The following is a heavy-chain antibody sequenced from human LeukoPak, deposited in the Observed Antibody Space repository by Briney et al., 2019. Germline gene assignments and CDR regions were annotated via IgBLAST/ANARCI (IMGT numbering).Heavy chain of an antibody. CDR1: GFTFSSYS. V-gene: IGHV3-48*01. D-gene: IGHD3-10*01. Sequence: PGGSLRLSCAASGFTFSSYSMNWVRQAPGKGLEWVSYISSSSSTIYYADSVKGRFTISRDNAKNSLYLQMNSLRAEDTAVYYCARVQGGSGSYYNVFYYYGMDVWGQGTTVTVSS. J-gene: IGHJ6*02. CDR3: ARVQGGSGSYYNVFYYYGMDV. CDR2: ISSSSSTI.